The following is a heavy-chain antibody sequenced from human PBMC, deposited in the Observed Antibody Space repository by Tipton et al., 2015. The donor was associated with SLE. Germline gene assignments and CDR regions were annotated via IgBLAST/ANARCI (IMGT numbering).Heavy chain of an antibody. Sequence: QLVQSGGGVVQPGRSLRLSCAASGFTFSSYAMSWVRQAPGKGLEWVSAISGSGGSTYYADSVKGRFTISRDNSKNTLYLQMNSLRAEDTAVYYCAKGGSYGDYGMWYFDLWGRGTLVTVSS. J-gene: IGHJ2*01. D-gene: IGHD4-17*01. CDR3: AKGGSYGDYGMWYFDL. CDR1: GFTFSSYA. CDR2: ISGSGGST. V-gene: IGHV3-23*04.